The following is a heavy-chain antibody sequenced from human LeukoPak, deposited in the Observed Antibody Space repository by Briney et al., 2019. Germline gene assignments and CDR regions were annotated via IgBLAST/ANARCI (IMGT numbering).Heavy chain of an antibody. V-gene: IGHV1-2*02. D-gene: IGHD3-3*01. J-gene: IGHJ4*02. CDR2: INPNSGGT. CDR1: GYTFTGYY. Sequence: ASVKVSCKASGYTFTGYYMHWVRQAPGQGLEWMGWINPNSGGTNYAQKFQGRVTMTRDTSISTAYMELSRLRSDDTAVYYCARARIITIFGVVTPYYFDYWGQGTLVTVSS. CDR3: ARARIITIFGVVTPYYFDY.